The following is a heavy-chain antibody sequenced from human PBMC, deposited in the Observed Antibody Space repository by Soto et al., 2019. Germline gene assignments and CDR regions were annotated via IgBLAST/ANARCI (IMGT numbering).Heavy chain of an antibody. J-gene: IGHJ3*02. CDR3: AKGARRDGDAFDI. Sequence: LRLSCAASGFTFSSYAMIWVRQAPGKGLEWVSAISGSGGSTYYADSVKGRFTISRDNSKNTLYLQMNSLRAEDTAVYYCAKGARRDGDAFDIWGQGTMVTVSS. CDR2: ISGSGGST. CDR1: GFTFSSYA. V-gene: IGHV3-23*01.